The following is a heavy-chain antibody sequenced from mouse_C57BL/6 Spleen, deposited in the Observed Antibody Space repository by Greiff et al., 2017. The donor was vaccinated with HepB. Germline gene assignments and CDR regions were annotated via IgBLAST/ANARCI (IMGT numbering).Heavy chain of an antibody. V-gene: IGHV3-6*01. CDR1: GYSITSGYY. CDR2: ISYDGSN. CDR3: ARIPYYAMDY. Sequence: EVQLQQSGPGLVKPSQSLSLTCSVTGYSITSGYYWNWIRQFPGNKLEWMGYISYDGSNNYNPSLKNRISITRDTSKNQFFLKLNSVTTEDTATYYCARIPYYAMDYWGQGTSVTVSS. J-gene: IGHJ4*01.